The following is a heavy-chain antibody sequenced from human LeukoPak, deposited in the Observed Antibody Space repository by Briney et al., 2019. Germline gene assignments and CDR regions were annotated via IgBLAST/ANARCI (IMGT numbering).Heavy chain of an antibody. CDR1: GFTFSSYE. CDR3: ARVPAGVIGMKDAFDI. D-gene: IGHD3-16*02. J-gene: IGHJ3*02. V-gene: IGHV3-21*01. CDR2: IDYSGGDT. Sequence: GGSLRLSCTASGFTFSSYEMSWIRQAPGKGLEWVSSIDYSGGDTHYADSVKGRFTISRHNAKNSLYLQMNSLRAEDTAVYYCARVPAGVIGMKDAFDIWGQGTMVTVSS.